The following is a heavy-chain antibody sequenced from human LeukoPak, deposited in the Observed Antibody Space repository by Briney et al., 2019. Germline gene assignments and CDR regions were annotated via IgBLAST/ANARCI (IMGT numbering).Heavy chain of an antibody. D-gene: IGHD2-2*01. J-gene: IGHJ4*02. CDR3: ARESPRGNIVVVPAASTFDY. V-gene: IGHV3-7*01. CDR2: IKQDGSEK. Sequence: GGSLRLSCAASGFTFSSYWMSWVRQAPGKGLEGVANIKQDGSEKYYVDSVKGRFTISRDNAKNSLYLQMNSLRAEDTAVYYCARESPRGNIVVVPAASTFDYWGQGTLVTVSS. CDR1: GFTFSSYW.